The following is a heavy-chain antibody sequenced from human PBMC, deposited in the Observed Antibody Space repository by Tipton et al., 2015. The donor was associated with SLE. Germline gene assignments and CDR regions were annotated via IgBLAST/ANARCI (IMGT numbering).Heavy chain of an antibody. CDR2: TYNDGIR. D-gene: IGHD3-10*01. J-gene: IGHJ5*02. V-gene: IGHV3-66*01. CDR1: GGSIISYY. CDR3: AGDDYASGIT. Sequence: LSLTCTVSGGSIISYYWTWIRQPPGKGLEWVSVTYNDGIRASYADSVKGRFTISRDNFKNTVSLQMNGLRVEDTAVYFCAGDDYASGITWGQGTLVTVSS.